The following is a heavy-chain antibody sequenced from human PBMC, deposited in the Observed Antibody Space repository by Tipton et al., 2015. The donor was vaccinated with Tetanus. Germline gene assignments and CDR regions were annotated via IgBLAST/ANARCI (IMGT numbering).Heavy chain of an antibody. CDR3: ARDLQVGGRSGYDYGLIGYYFDY. V-gene: IGHV3-21*06. Sequence: VQLVQSGGGVVQPGGSLRLSCTGSGFTFSYHSLNWVRQAPGKGLEWVASISTSSGYIYHAESVKGRFTISRDNAKNSLYLEMKSLRVEDTAVYYCARDLQVGGRSGYDYGLIGYYFDYWGQGTLVTVSS. J-gene: IGHJ4*02. CDR1: GFTFSYHS. CDR2: ISTSSGYI. D-gene: IGHD5-12*01.